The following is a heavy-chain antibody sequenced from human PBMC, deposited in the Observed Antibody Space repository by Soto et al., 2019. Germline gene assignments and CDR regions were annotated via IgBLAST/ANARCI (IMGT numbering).Heavy chain of an antibody. D-gene: IGHD2-15*01. CDR3: AKDARSPVIVVAATPTYWFDP. J-gene: IGHJ5*02. V-gene: IGHV3-23*01. Sequence: GGSLRLSCAASGFTFSSYAMSWVRQAPGKGLEWVSAISGSGGSTYYADSVKGRFTISRDNSKNRLYLQMNSLRAEDTAVYYCAKDARSPVIVVAATPTYWFDPWGQGTLVTVSS. CDR2: ISGSGGST. CDR1: GFTFSSYA.